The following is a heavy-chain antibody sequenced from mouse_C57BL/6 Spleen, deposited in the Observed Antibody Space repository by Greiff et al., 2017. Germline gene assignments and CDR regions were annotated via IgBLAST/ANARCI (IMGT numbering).Heavy chain of an antibody. CDR3: AREDYDYDWYFDV. Sequence: VQLKESEGGLVQPGSSMKLSCTASGFTFSDYYMAWVRQVPEKGLEWVANINYDGISTYYLDSLKSRFIISRDNAKNILYLQMSSLKSEDTATYDCAREDYDYDWYFDVWGTGTTVTVSS. CDR2: INYDGIST. J-gene: IGHJ1*03. D-gene: IGHD2-4*01. V-gene: IGHV5-16*01. CDR1: GFTFSDYY.